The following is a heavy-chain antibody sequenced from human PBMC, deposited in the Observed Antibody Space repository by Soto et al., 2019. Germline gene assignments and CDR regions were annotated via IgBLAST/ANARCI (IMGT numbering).Heavy chain of an antibody. J-gene: IGHJ4*02. CDR2: ISYDGSNK. D-gene: IGHD6-19*01. CDR1: GFTFSSYA. Sequence: GGSLRLSCAASGFTFSSYAMHWVRQAPGKGLEWVAVISYDGSNKYYADSVKGRFTISRDNSKNTLYLQMNGLRAEDTAVYYCARWLVLFYYFDYWGQGTLVTVSS. CDR3: ARWLVLFYYFDY. V-gene: IGHV3-30-3*01.